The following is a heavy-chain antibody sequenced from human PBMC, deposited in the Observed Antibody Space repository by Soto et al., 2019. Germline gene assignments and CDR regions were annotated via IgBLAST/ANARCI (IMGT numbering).Heavy chain of an antibody. CDR3: ARDDYDLWSGPGDY. V-gene: IGHV3-48*02. CDR2: ITGSSSTR. CDR1: GFTFSTSS. D-gene: IGHD3-3*01. J-gene: IGHJ4*02. Sequence: EVQLVESGGGLVQPGGSLRLSCAASGFTFSTSSMIWVRQAPGKGLEWVSYITGSSSTRHYADSVKGRFTISRDNAKNSLYLQMHRLRDEDTAVYYCARDDYDLWSGPGDYWGQGTLVTVSS.